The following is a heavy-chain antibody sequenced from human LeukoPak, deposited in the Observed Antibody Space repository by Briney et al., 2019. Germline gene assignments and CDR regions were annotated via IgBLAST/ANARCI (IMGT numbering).Heavy chain of an antibody. V-gene: IGHV4-59*08. CDR3: ARDLSGSYDWYFDL. J-gene: IGHJ2*01. CDR1: GGSISSYY. Sequence: SETLSLTCTVSGGSISSYYWSWIRQPPGKGLEWIGYIYYSGSTNYNPSLKSRVTISVDTSKNQFSLKLSSVTAADTAVYYCARDLSGSYDWYFDLWGRGTLVTVSS. D-gene: IGHD1-26*01. CDR2: IYYSGST.